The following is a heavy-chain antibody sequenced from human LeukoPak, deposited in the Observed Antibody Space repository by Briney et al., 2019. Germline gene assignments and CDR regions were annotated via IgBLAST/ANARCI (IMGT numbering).Heavy chain of an antibody. CDR2: IKHDGNEK. J-gene: IGHJ4*02. V-gene: IGHV3-7*05. Sequence: GGSLRLSCAASGFTFSTYWMGWVRQAPGKGLEWVANIKHDGNEKYYVDSVKGRFTISRDNAKNLLSLQMNSLRAEDTAVYYCGGAGIIVGGNDYWGQGALVTVS. D-gene: IGHD1-26*01. CDR1: GFTFSTYW. CDR3: GGAGIIVGGNDY.